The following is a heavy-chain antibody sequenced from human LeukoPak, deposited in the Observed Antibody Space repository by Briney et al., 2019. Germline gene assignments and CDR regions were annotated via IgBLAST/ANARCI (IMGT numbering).Heavy chain of an antibody. J-gene: IGHJ3*02. V-gene: IGHV4-59*01. D-gene: IGHD3-22*01. CDR2: INYSGRT. CDR3: ARLLDYDNSGDPDTFDI. CDR1: GGSISSYY. Sequence: SDTLSLTCTGSGGSISSYYRSWIRQSPGKRLEWIASINYSGRTKLNPSLQSRVTISLDMSNNHFSLQLRSVTAADTAIYYCARLLDYDNSGDPDTFDIWGQGTMVTVFS.